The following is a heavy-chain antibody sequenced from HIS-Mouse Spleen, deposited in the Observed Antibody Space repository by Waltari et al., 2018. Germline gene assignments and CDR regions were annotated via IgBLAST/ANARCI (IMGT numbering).Heavy chain of an antibody. CDR3: ARIAEGYSSGWYAFDY. J-gene: IGHJ4*02. CDR1: GFSLSTSGMF. Sequence: QVTLRESGPALVKPTQTLTLTCTFSGFSLSTSGMFVRWFRPPPGKALAWLARIDWDDDKYYSTSLKTRLTISKDTSKNQVVLTMTNMDPVDTATYYCARIAEGYSSGWYAFDYWGQGTLVTVSS. V-gene: IGHV2-70*15. CDR2: IDWDDDK. D-gene: IGHD6-19*01.